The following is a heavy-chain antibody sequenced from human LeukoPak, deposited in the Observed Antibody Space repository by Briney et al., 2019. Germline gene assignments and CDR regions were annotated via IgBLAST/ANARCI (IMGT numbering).Heavy chain of an antibody. D-gene: IGHD6-6*01. CDR1: VYTFTRYY. CDR2: ISTFNVNL. J-gene: IGHJ5*02. Sequence: ASVKVSCKASVYTFTRYYMHWVRQAPGQGLEWVGGISTFNVNLDYAQSLQGRVILTTDTSTSTAYMELSSLGYDDTAVYYCARTYSPYYSNSEFNHWGQGTLVTVSS. V-gene: IGHV1-18*04. CDR3: ARTYSPYYSNSEFNH.